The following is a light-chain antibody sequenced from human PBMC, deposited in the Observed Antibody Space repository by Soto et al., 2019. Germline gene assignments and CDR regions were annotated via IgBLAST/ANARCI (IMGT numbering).Light chain of an antibody. J-gene: IGLJ2*01. CDR2: SQN. V-gene: IGLV1-44*01. Sequence: QSVVTQSASASGTPGQRVIISCSGSSSNIGGNPVNWYQQLPGTAPKLLIYSQNERPSGVPDRFSASKSGTTASLAINGLQSEDEADYYCASWDDSLEGVVFGGGTKLTVL. CDR1: SSNIGGNP. CDR3: ASWDDSLEGVV.